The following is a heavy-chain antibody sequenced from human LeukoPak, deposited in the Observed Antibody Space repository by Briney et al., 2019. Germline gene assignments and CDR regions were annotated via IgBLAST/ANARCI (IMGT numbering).Heavy chain of an antibody. J-gene: IGHJ4*02. CDR1: GGSISSSSYY. CDR2: IYYTGST. D-gene: IGHD1-1*01. Sequence: PSETLSLTCTVSGGSISSSSYYWSWIRQPPGKGLEWIGYIYYTGSTNYNPSLKSRVTISVDTSKNQFSLKLSSVTAADTAVYYCARVGDWNDLVYWGQGTLVTVSS. V-gene: IGHV4-61*01. CDR3: ARVGDWNDLVY.